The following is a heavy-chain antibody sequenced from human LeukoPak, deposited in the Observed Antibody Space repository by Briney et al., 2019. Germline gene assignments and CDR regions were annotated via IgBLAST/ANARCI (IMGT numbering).Heavy chain of an antibody. CDR2: ISYDESKK. D-gene: IGHD1-7*01. V-gene: IGHV3-30*04. CDR3: ARDPYNWNYENWFEP. J-gene: IGHJ5*02. Sequence: PGRSLRLSCAASGFTFSSHAMHWVRQAPGKGLEWVAVISYDESKKYYADSVKGRFTISRDNSKNTLYLQMNSLRTEDTAVYYCARDPYNWNYENWFEPWGQGTLVTVSS. CDR1: GFTFSSHA.